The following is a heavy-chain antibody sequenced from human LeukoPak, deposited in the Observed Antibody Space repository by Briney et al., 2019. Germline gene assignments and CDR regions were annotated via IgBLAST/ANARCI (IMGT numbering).Heavy chain of an antibody. D-gene: IGHD3-9*01. CDR3: VREYFYNYTGYRALRY. Sequence: GGPLRLSCGASGFAFNTFWMTWVRQAPGKGLEWVANIKEDGSEKYYVDSVKGRFTNSRDNARNSLFLQMDGLRAEDTAIYYCVREYFYNYTGYRALRYWGQGTLVTVSS. J-gene: IGHJ4*02. CDR1: GFAFNTFW. CDR2: IKEDGSEK. V-gene: IGHV3-7*01.